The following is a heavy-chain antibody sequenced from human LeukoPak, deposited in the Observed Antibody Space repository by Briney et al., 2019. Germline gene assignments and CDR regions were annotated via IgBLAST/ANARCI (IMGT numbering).Heavy chain of an antibody. J-gene: IGHJ4*02. Sequence: ASVTVSCTASGYTFTSYAMHWVRQAPGQRLEWMGWINAGNGNTKYSQKFQGRVTITRDTSASTAYMELSSLRSEDTAVYYCARDHSYYYDSSGYYYYWGQGTLVTVSS. V-gene: IGHV1-3*01. D-gene: IGHD3-22*01. CDR2: INAGNGNT. CDR1: GYTFTSYA. CDR3: ARDHSYYYDSSGYYYY.